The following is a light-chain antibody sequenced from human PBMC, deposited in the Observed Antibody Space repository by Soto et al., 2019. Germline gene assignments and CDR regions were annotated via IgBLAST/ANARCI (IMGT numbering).Light chain of an antibody. J-gene: IGKJ4*02. V-gene: IGKV3-11*01. Sequence: EIVLTQSPATLSLSPGERATLSCRASQSVSSYLAWYQQKPGQAPRLLISDASNRATGIPARFSGSGSGTDVTLTISSREPEDFAAYYCQQRSNSPPLTFGGGTNVEI. CDR1: QSVSSY. CDR2: DAS. CDR3: QQRSNSPPLT.